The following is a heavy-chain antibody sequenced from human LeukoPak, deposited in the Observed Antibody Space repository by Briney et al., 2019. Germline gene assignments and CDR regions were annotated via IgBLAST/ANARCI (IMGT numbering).Heavy chain of an antibody. V-gene: IGHV4-39*01. CDR3: ASPFDSSTSYYRY. D-gene: IGHD2-2*01. J-gene: IGHJ4*02. CDR1: GGSISSSSHY. CDR2: IYYTGST. Sequence: SETLSLTCTVSGGSISSSSHYWGWIRQPPGKGLEWIGSIYYTGSTYYNPSLKSRVTISVDTSKNQFSLKLSSVTATDTAVYYCASPFDSSTSYYRYWGQGTLVTVSS.